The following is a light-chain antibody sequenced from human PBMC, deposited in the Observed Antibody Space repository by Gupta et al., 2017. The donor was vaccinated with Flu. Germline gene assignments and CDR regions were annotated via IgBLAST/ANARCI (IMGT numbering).Light chain of an antibody. CDR3: AAWEASLTGHYV. J-gene: IGLJ1*01. Sequence: VNISCSGSSSNIGSNNVNWYRQVPGTAPKHLIYGNSERPSGVPARFSGSKSGTSASLAISGLQSEDDANYYCAAWEASLTGHYVFGSG. V-gene: IGLV1-44*01. CDR2: GNS. CDR1: SSNIGSNN.